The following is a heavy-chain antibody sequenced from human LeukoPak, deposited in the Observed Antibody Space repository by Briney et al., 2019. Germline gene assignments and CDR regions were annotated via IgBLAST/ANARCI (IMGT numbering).Heavy chain of an antibody. CDR1: GFTFDDYA. V-gene: IGHV3-9*01. D-gene: IGHD6-13*01. CDR2: ISWNSGSI. J-gene: IGHJ4*02. Sequence: GGSLRLSCAASGFTFDDYAMHWARQAQGKGLEWVSGISWNSGSIGYADSVKGRFTISRDNAKNSLYLQMNSLRAEDTALYYCAKDSALYSSSFAYFDYWGQGTLVTVSS. CDR3: AKDSALYSSSFAYFDY.